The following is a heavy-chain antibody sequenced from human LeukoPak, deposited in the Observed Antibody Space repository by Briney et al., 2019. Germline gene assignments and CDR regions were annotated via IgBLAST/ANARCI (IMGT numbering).Heavy chain of an antibody. J-gene: IGHJ5*02. D-gene: IGHD6-25*01. CDR2: IYYSGST. Sequence: SETLSLTCTVSGGSISDSNYYWGWIRQPPGRGLEWIGNIYYSGSTYYNPSLKSRVTVSVDTSKNQFSLKLSSVTAADTAVYYCARQSTIAAARIDPWGQGTLVTVSS. V-gene: IGHV4-39*01. CDR1: GGSISDSNYY. CDR3: ARQSTIAAARIDP.